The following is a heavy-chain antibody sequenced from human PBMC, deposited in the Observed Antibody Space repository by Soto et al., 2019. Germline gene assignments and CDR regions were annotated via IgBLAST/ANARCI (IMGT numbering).Heavy chain of an antibody. CDR2: IYSGGGI. D-gene: IGHD1-26*01. CDR1: GFIGSTYH. J-gene: IGHJ6*02. V-gene: IGHV3-53*01. CDR3: TRDGRRGYDMDV. Sequence: PGGSLRLSCEGSGFIGSTYHMSWVRQTPGKGLEWVSGIYSGGGIYYSDSVRGRFTISRDNAKNSLYLQMTSLRDEDTGVYYCTRDGRRGYDMDVWGQGTTVTVSS.